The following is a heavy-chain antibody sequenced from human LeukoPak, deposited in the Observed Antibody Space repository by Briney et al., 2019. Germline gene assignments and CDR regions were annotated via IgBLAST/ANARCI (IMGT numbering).Heavy chain of an antibody. Sequence: GGSLRLSCAASGFSFSDSYMSWIRQAPGKGLEWLSFISTTSDYTHYADSVKGRFTISRDNPKNSLDLQMNSLRAEDTAVYYCARGAGGPAVAATRAFDYWGQGTLVTVSS. CDR3: ARGAGGPAVAATRAFDY. J-gene: IGHJ4*02. D-gene: IGHD2-15*01. CDR1: GFSFSDSY. V-gene: IGHV3-11*05. CDR2: ISTTSDYT.